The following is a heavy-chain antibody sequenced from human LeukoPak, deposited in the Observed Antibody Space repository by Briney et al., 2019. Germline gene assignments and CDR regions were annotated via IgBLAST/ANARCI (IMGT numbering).Heavy chain of an antibody. Sequence: PSESLSLTCAVYGGSFSGYYWRWIRQPPGKGLEWIGEINHSGSTNYNPSLKSRVTISVDTSKNQFSLKLSSVTAADTAVYYCAREVNYYYYGMDVWGQGTTVTVSS. CDR2: INHSGST. J-gene: IGHJ6*02. V-gene: IGHV4-34*01. CDR3: AREVNYYYYGMDV. CDR1: GGSFSGYY. D-gene: IGHD4-11*01.